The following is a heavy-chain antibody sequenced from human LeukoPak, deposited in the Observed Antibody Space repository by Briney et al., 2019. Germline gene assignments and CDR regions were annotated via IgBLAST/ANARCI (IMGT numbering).Heavy chain of an antibody. Sequence: ASVKVSCKASGYTFTSYDINWVRQATGQGLEWMGWMNPNSGNTGYAQKFQGRVTMTRNISISTAYMELSSLRSEDTAVYYCARGDCSGGSCYSDYWGQGTLVTVSS. CDR2: MNPNSGNT. CDR1: GYTFTSYD. J-gene: IGHJ4*02. CDR3: ARGDCSGGSCYSDY. D-gene: IGHD2-15*01. V-gene: IGHV1-8*01.